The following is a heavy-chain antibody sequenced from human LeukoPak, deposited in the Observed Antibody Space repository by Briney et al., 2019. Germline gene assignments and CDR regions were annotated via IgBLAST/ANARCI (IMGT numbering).Heavy chain of an antibody. CDR1: GLTLNNNW. V-gene: IGHV3-7*01. Sequence: GGSRGPAGPAPGLTLNNNWWSWVRQAQGKGLEGVANIKPDGGDKYYVGSVKGRFTISRDNDKNSMCLQMNSLRAEDTAVYYCARERGWELPSSFDSWGQGTLVTVSS. D-gene: IGHD1-26*01. CDR3: ARERGWELPSSFDS. J-gene: IGHJ4*02. CDR2: IKPDGGDK.